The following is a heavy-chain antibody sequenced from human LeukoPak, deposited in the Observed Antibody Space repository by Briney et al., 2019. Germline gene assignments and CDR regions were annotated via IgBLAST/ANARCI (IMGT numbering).Heavy chain of an antibody. J-gene: IGHJ4*02. Sequence: GGSLRLSCTASGFTFSSYWMTWVRQAPGKGLEWVANIKHDGNEKYYADSVVGRLTISRDNAKNSLFLQMNNVRAEDMAVYYCVKGGWIHLLDYWGEGTLVTVSS. CDR3: VKGGWIHLLDY. CDR1: GFTFSSYW. V-gene: IGHV3-7*01. CDR2: IKHDGNEK. D-gene: IGHD6-19*01.